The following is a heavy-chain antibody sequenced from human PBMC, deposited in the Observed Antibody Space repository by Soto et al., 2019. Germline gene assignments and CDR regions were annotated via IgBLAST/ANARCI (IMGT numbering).Heavy chain of an antibody. J-gene: IGHJ6*03. V-gene: IGHV3-33*01. CDR2: IWYDGSNK. D-gene: IGHD3-3*01. CDR3: ARDGRYDFWMGYWDVYYYYYMDV. Sequence: PGESLKISCAASGFTFSSYGMHWVRQAPGKGLEWVAVIWYDGSNKYYADSVKGRFTISRDNSKNTLYLQMNSLRAEDTAVYYCARDGRYDFWMGYWDVYYYYYMDVWGKGTTVTV. CDR1: GFTFSSYG.